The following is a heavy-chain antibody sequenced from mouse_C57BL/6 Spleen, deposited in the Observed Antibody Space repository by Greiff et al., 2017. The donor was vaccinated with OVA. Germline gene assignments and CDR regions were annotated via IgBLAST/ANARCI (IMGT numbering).Heavy chain of an antibody. V-gene: IGHV5-6*01. D-gene: IGHD1-1*01. CDR2: ISSGGSYT. CDR1: GFTFSSYG. CDR3: ARHGDYYGSSYWYFDV. J-gene: IGHJ1*03. Sequence: EVQVVESGGDLVKPGGSLKLSCAASGFTFSSYGMSWVRQTPDKRLEWVATISSGGSYTYYPDSVKGRFTISRDNAKNTLYLQMSSLKSEDTAIYYCARHGDYYGSSYWYFDVWGTGTTVTVSS.